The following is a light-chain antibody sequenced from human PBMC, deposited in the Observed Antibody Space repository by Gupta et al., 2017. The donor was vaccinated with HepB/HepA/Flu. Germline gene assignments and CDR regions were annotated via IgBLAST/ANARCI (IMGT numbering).Light chain of an antibody. CDR2: DVS. V-gene: IGLV2-14*01. CDR1: SSDVGGYNY. CDR3: SSFVSTTAWV. J-gene: IGLJ3*02. Sequence: QSALPQPPSASASPEQSITISCTGTSSDVGGYNYVAWYQQHQAKAPTLMIDDVSYRRSGVYKRGYGSKYGHTAYMDMSRLHCEVVADKYCSSFVSTTAWVFGVGPQLPVL.